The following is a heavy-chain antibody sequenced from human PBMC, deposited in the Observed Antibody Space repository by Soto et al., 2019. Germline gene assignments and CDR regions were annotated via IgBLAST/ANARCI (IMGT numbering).Heavy chain of an antibody. CDR1: GYSFTSYW. Sequence: GESLKISCKASGYSFTSYWIGWVRQMPEKGLEWMGIIYRGDSDTRYRPSFQGQVTISADKSISTAYLQWSSLKASDTAMYYCARRTVRGATYGMDVWGQGNTGTVCS. J-gene: IGHJ6*02. V-gene: IGHV5-51*01. CDR3: ARRTVRGATYGMDV. CDR2: IYRGDSDT. D-gene: IGHD3-10*01.